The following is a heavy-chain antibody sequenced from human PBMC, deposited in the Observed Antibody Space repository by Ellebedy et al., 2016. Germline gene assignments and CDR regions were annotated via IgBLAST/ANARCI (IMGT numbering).Heavy chain of an antibody. CDR3: ARQFGVANWGFNWFDP. CDR1: GYSFTSYW. D-gene: IGHD7-27*01. V-gene: IGHV5-51*01. CDR2: IYPGDSDT. Sequence: GGSLRLSXKGSGYSFTSYWIGWVRQMPGKGLEWMGIIYPGDSDTRYSPSFQGQVTISADKSISTAYLQWSSLKASDTAMYYCARQFGVANWGFNWFDPWGQGTLVTVSS. J-gene: IGHJ5*02.